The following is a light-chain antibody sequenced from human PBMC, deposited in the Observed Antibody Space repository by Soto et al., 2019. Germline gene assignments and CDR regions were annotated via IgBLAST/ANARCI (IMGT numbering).Light chain of an antibody. CDR3: TSYTRNSTVA. CDR2: EVS. CDR1: SNDVGRYNY. Sequence: QPASVSGSPGESITISCSGTSNDVGRYNYVSWYQQHPGKGPKLLIYEVSYRPSGVSSRLSGSKSGNTASLTISGLQAEDESDYYCTSYTRNSTVAFGGGTKLTVL. V-gene: IGLV2-14*01. J-gene: IGLJ2*01.